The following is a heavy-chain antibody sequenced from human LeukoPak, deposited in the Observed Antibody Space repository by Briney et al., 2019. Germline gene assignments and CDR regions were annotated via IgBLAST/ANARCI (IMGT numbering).Heavy chain of an antibody. J-gene: IGHJ4*02. V-gene: IGHV2-5*02. CDR2: VYLDDDK. CDR1: GFSLSTSGVG. D-gene: IGHD5-18*01. CDR3: AYNPVNGYSLDY. Sequence: SGPTLANPTQTLTLTCTFSGFSLSTSGVGVGWIRQPPGRPLEWLALVYLDDDKRYSPSLRNRLNIIKDSSRNQVVLTMTNMDPVDTATYYCAYNPVNGYSLDYWGQGVLVTVSS.